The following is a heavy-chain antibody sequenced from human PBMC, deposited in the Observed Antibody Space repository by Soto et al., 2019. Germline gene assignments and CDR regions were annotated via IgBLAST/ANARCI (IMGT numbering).Heavy chain of an antibody. CDR2: IYWNDDK. Sequence: QITLKESGPTLVKPTQTLTLTCTFSGFSLSTSGVGVGWIRQPPGKALEWLALIYWNDDKRYSPSLKSRLTITKDTSKNQVVLTMTNMDPVDTVTYYCAHDFWSGYYFCYWGQGTLVTVSS. CDR3: AHDFWSGYYFCY. D-gene: IGHD3-3*01. J-gene: IGHJ4*02. CDR1: GFSLSTSGVG. V-gene: IGHV2-5*01.